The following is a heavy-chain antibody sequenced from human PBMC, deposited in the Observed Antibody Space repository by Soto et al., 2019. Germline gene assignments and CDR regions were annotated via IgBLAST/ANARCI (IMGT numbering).Heavy chain of an antibody. CDR2: IHPSGST. CDR1: GGSLSDYY. V-gene: IGHV4-34*01. J-gene: IGHJ6*02. Sequence: QVQLQQWGAGLLKPSETLSLTCAVSGGSLSDYYWPWIRQSPGKGLEWIGEIHPSGSTYYNPSLRSRVTISVDTSKNQFSLKLTSLTAADTAIYYCARGRDEYKVGNVWGHGTKVTVSS. D-gene: IGHD1-26*01. CDR3: ARGRDEYKVGNV.